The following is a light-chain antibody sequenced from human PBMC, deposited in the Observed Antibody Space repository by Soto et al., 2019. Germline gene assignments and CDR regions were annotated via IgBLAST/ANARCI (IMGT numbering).Light chain of an antibody. CDR1: QYISRW. Sequence: DIQMTQSPSTLSASVGDTVTITCRASQYISRWLAWYQQKPGKAPKALIYDASTLRSGVPSRFSGGGSGTEFTLTISSLQPDDFATYYCQQYNTYSTFGQGTRLEIK. J-gene: IGKJ5*01. CDR3: QQYNTYST. V-gene: IGKV1-5*01. CDR2: DAS.